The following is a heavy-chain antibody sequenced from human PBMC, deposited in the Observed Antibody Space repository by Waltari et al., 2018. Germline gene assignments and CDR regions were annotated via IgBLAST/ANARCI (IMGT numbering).Heavy chain of an antibody. CDR1: GGSISSSSYY. CDR2: IYYSGST. D-gene: IGHD6-13*01. J-gene: IGHJ5*02. CDR3: ARVSKEGAAAGRINWFDP. Sequence: QLQLQESGPGLVKPSETLSLTCTVSGGSISSSSYYWGWIRQPPGKGLEWIGSIYYSGSTSYNPSRKSRVTISVDTSKNQFSLKLSSVTAADTAVYYCARVSKEGAAAGRINWFDPWGQGTLVTVSS. V-gene: IGHV4-39*07.